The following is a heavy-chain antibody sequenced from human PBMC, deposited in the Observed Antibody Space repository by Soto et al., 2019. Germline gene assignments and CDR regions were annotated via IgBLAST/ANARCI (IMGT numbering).Heavy chain of an antibody. D-gene: IGHD1-26*01. Sequence: QVQLVESGGGVVQPGRSLRLSCAASGFTFSSYGMHWVRQAPGKGLEWVAVISFDGSNEYHADSVKGRFTISRDNSKNTLYLQMNSLRPEDTAVYYCAKGAGASASYYYHGMDVWGQGTTVTVSS. CDR2: ISFDGSNE. CDR3: AKGAGASASYYYHGMDV. J-gene: IGHJ6*02. CDR1: GFTFSSYG. V-gene: IGHV3-30*18.